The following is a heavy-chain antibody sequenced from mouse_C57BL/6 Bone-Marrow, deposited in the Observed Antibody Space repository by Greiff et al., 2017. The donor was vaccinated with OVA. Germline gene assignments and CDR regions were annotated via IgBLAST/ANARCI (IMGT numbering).Heavy chain of an antibody. CDR3: ERCYYGSGYWYFDV. CDR1: GYTFTSYW. J-gene: IGHJ1*03. Sequence: VQLQQSGAELVMPGASVKLSCKASGYTFTSYWMHWVKQRPGQGLEWIGEIDPSDSYTNYNQKFKGKSTLTVDKSSSTAYMQLSSLTSEDSAVYYCERCYYGSGYWYFDVWGTGTAVTVTA. CDR2: IDPSDSYT. V-gene: IGHV1-69*01. D-gene: IGHD1-1*01.